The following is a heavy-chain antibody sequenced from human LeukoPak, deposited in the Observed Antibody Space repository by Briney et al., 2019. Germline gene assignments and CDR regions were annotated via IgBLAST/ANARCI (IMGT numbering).Heavy chain of an antibody. D-gene: IGHD3-22*01. CDR1: GGSISSSSDY. Sequence: PSETLSLTCTVSGGSISSSSDYWGWIRQPPGKGLEWIGSIYYSGSIYYDPSLRSRVTISVDTSKNQFSLNLSSVTAADTAVYYCARDPNSIGSLFYWYFDLWGRGTLVTVSS. V-gene: IGHV4-39*07. J-gene: IGHJ2*01. CDR2: IYYSGSI. CDR3: ARDPNSIGSLFYWYFDL.